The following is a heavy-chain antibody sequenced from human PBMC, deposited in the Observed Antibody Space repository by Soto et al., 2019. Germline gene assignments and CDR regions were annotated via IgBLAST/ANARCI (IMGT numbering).Heavy chain of an antibody. J-gene: IGHJ6*01. D-gene: IGHD3-3*02. CDR3: ARDKDRQQLGGNYYYIMDV. Sequence: QVQLVQSGAEVKKPGSSVKVSCKTSGGTFRTSAISRVRQAPGQGLEWMGGIMPVFPTPDYAQKFQGRVTITADESTGTAYVELSSLRSEDTAVYYCARDKDRQQLGGNYYYIMDVWGQGTTVTVSS. V-gene: IGHV1-69*12. CDR1: GGTFRTSA. CDR2: IMPVFPTP.